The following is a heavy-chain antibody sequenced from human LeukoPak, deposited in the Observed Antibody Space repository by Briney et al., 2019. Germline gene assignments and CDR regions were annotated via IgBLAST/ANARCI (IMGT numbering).Heavy chain of an antibody. D-gene: IGHD1-1*01. CDR1: GFTFSSSA. J-gene: IGHJ3*02. CDR2: ISGSGGST. CDR3: AKGRNWNRNAFDI. Sequence: GGSLRLSCAGSGFTFSSSAMTWVRQAPGKGLEWVSAISGSGGSTYYADSVKGRFTISRDNSKNTLFLQMNSLRAEDTAVYYCAKGRNWNRNAFDIWGHGTMLTVSS. V-gene: IGHV3-23*01.